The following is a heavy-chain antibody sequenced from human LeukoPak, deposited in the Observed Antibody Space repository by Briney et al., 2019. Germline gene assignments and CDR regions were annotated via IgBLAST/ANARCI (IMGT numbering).Heavy chain of an antibody. D-gene: IGHD3-3*01. J-gene: IGHJ5*02. V-gene: IGHV7-4-1*04. Sequence: ASVKVSCKASGYSFTSYAMNWVRQAPGQGLEWMGWINTNTGNPTYAQGFTGRCVFSLDTSVSMAYLQISSLKAEDTAVYYCARDSSLEDWFDPWGQGTLVTVSS. CDR3: ARDSSLEDWFDP. CDR2: INTNTGNP. CDR1: GYSFTSYA.